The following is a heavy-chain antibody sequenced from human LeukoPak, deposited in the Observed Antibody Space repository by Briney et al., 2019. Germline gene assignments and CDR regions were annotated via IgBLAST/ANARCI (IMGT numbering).Heavy chain of an antibody. D-gene: IGHD2-15*01. CDR2: INHSGST. CDR3: ARLVVVAVTRFAPRDSDY. CDR1: GGSFSGYY. V-gene: IGHV4-34*01. Sequence: PSETLSLTCAVYGGSFSGYYWSWIRQPPGKGLEWIGEINHSGSTNYNPSLKSRVTISVDTSKNQFSLKLSSVTAADTAVYYCARLVVVAVTRFAPRDSDYWGQATLVTVSS. J-gene: IGHJ4*02.